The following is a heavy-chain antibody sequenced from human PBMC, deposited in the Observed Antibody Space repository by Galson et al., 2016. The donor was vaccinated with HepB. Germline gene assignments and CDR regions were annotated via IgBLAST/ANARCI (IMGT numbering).Heavy chain of an antibody. CDR3: AKATSGSAYGSRYFQH. CDR2: ISWNSGRI. D-gene: IGHD3-10*01. CDR1: GFTVNDYA. J-gene: IGHJ1*01. V-gene: IGHV3-9*01. Sequence: SLRLSCATSGFTVNDYAMHWVRQAPGKGLEWVSGISWNSGRIDYADSVKGRFTVSRDNAKNSLYLQINSLRAEDTALYYCAKATSGSAYGSRYFQHWGQGTLVTVSS.